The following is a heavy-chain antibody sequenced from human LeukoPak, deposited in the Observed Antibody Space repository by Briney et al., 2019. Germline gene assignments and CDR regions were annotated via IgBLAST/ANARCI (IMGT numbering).Heavy chain of an antibody. CDR1: GFTFSSHW. D-gene: IGHD3-10*01. J-gene: IGHJ4*02. CDR2: INQDGSEK. CDR3: ARDHVVRGVVWDY. Sequence: GGSLRLSCAASGFTFSSHWMSWVRQAPGKGLEWVASINQDGSEKYSVDSVKGRFTISRDNAKNSLYLQMNSLRAEDTAVYYCARDHVVRGVVWDYWGQGTLDTVSS. V-gene: IGHV3-7*05.